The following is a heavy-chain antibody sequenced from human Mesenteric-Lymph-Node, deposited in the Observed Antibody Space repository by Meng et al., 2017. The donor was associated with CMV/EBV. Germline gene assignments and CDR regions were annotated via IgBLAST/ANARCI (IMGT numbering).Heavy chain of an antibody. Sequence: GESLKISCEASGFTFDDYTMHWVRQAPGKGLEWVSLISWDGRSTYYADSVKGRFTISRDNARNSLYLQMTSLRVEDTAVYYCASRDDWAFDRWGRGPMVPVSS. CDR1: GFTFDDYT. CDR2: ISWDGRST. CDR3: ASRDDWAFDR. V-gene: IGHV3-43*01. J-gene: IGHJ2*01.